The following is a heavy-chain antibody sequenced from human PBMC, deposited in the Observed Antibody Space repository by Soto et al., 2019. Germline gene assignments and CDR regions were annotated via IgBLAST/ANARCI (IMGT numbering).Heavy chain of an antibody. CDR3: ARGTVYYCPNDKCGFVFDH. Sequence: QVQLQESGSGLLKPSQTLSLDCSVSGDSLRRGFHHWSWIRQTPGKGLQLIGYIDTNGDTHYDPSLRNRLNMSIVTTESRFSLKVTSVTAADTAVYYCARGTVYYCPNDKCGFVFDHWGQGALGTVTS. J-gene: IGHJ4*02. V-gene: IGHV4-31*03. D-gene: IGHD2-8*01. CDR2: IDTNGDT. CDR1: GDSLRRGFHH.